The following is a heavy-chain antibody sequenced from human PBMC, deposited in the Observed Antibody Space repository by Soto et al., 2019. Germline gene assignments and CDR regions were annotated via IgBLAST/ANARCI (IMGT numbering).Heavy chain of an antibody. CDR3: ARGRHGLDY. CDR2: IYYTGST. CDR1: GGSISSFY. J-gene: IGHJ4*02. V-gene: IGHV4-59*01. Sequence: QVQLQESGPGLVKPSETLSLTCTVSGGSISSFYRSWIPQPPGKGLEWIGYIYYTGSTNYNPSLKRRVTISVDTSKNQFSLKLSSVTAADTAVYYCARGRHGLDYWGQGTLVTVSS.